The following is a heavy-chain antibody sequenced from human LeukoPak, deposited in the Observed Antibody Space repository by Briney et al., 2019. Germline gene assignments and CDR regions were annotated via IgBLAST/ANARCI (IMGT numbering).Heavy chain of an antibody. D-gene: IGHD3-22*01. Sequence: SETLSLTCTVSGGSISSGDYYWSWIRQPPGKGLEWMGYIYYSGSTYYNPSLKSRVTISVDTSKNQFSLKLSSVTAADTAVYYCARASYYYDSSGYYYGQVWYMDVWGKGTTVTVSS. CDR1: GGSISSGDYY. V-gene: IGHV4-30-4*08. CDR3: ARASYYYDSSGYYYGQVWYMDV. CDR2: IYYSGST. J-gene: IGHJ6*03.